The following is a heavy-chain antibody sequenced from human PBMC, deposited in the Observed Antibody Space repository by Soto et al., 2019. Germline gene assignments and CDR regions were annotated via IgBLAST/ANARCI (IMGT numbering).Heavy chain of an antibody. CDR1: GFTFSSYA. J-gene: IGHJ4*02. Sequence: EVQLLESGGGLVQPGGSLRLSCAASGFTFSSYAMSWVRQAPGKGLEWVSAISGSGGSTYYADSVKGRFTISRDNSKNTLYLQMNSLRAEDTAVYYCAKPLPTVTTGRVWFDYWGQGTLVTVSS. V-gene: IGHV3-23*01. CDR2: ISGSGGST. CDR3: AKPLPTVTTGRVWFDY. D-gene: IGHD4-17*01.